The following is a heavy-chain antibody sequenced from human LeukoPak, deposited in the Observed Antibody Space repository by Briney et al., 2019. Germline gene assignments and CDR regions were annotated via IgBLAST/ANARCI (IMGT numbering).Heavy chain of an antibody. CDR2: ISAYNGNT. CDR3: ARTDYGDPYLDY. V-gene: IGHV1-18*01. J-gene: IGHJ4*02. CDR1: GYTFSSYG. D-gene: IGHD4-17*01. Sequence: ASVKVSCKTSGYTFSSYGISWVRQAPGQGLEWMGWISAYNGNTNYAQKLQGRVTMTTDTSTSTAYMELRSLRSGDTAVYYCARTDYGDPYLDYWGQGTLVTVSS.